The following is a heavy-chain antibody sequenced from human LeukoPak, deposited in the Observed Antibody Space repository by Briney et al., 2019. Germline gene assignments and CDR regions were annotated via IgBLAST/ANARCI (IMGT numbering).Heavy chain of an antibody. Sequence: SGGSLRLSYAASGSTFSSYAITWVRQAPGMGLEWVLSISSSSSYIYYADSVKGRFTISRDNAKNSLYLQMNSLRAEDTAVYYCAKDVKRADGAMIVVVKGEMDYWGQGTLVTVSS. V-gene: IGHV3-21*04. CDR2: ISSSSSYI. D-gene: IGHD3-22*01. CDR1: GSTFSSYA. CDR3: AKDVKRADGAMIVVVKGEMDY. J-gene: IGHJ4*02.